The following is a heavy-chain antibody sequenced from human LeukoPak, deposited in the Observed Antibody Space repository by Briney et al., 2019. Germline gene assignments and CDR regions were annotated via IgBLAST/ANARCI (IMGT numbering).Heavy chain of an antibody. Sequence: GGSLRLSCAASGFTFSSYAMSWVRQAPGKGLEWVSTISGSGGGTYYADSVKGRFTISRDNSKNTLYLQMNSLRAEDTAVYYCAKGDCSSSSCCLWFDPWGQGTLVTVSP. D-gene: IGHD2-2*01. CDR3: AKGDCSSSSCCLWFDP. CDR1: GFTFSSYA. V-gene: IGHV3-23*01. J-gene: IGHJ5*02. CDR2: ISGSGGGT.